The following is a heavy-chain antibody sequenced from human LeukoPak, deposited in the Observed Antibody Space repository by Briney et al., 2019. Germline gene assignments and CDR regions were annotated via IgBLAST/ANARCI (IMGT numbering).Heavy chain of an antibody. D-gene: IGHD6-19*01. J-gene: IGHJ4*02. CDR2: IKQDGSEK. CDR1: GFTFSSYW. Sequence: PGGSLRLSCAASGFTFSSYWMSWVRQAPGKGLEWVANIKQDGSEKYYVDSVKGRFTISRDNAKNSLFLQMNSLGAEDTAVYYCAKISGSGWEFDLWGQGTLVTVSS. V-gene: IGHV3-7*01. CDR3: AKISGSGWEFDL.